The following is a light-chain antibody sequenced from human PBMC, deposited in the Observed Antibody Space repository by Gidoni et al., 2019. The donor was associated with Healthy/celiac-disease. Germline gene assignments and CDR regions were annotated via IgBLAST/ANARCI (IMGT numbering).Light chain of an antibody. Sequence: RITCGGNNIGSKNVHWYQQKPGQAPVLVIYRDSNRPSGIPERFSGSNSGNTATLTISRAQAGDEADYYCQVWDSSTVVFGGGTKLTVL. CDR1: NIGSKN. J-gene: IGLJ2*01. CDR3: QVWDSSTVV. CDR2: RDS. V-gene: IGLV3-9*01.